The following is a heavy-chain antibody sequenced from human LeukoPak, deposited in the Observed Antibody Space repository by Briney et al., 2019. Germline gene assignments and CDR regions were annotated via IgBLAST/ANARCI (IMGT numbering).Heavy chain of an antibody. J-gene: IGHJ4*02. Sequence: SSETLSLTCTVSGGSISSYNWSWFRQPPGKGLEGIGYIYYSGSTNYNPSLKSRVTISVDTSKNQFSLKLSSVTAADTAVYYCARHGGWGTGKTDYWGQGTLVTVSS. V-gene: IGHV4-59*08. CDR3: ARHGGWGTGKTDY. CDR2: IYYSGST. D-gene: IGHD6-19*01. CDR1: GGSISSYN.